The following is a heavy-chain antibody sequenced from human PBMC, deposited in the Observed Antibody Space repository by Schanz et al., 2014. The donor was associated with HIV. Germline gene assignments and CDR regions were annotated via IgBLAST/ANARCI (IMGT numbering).Heavy chain of an antibody. CDR2: IWYDGSNK. D-gene: IGHD6-6*01. CDR1: GFTFRSYG. V-gene: IGHV3-33*06. CDR3: ANTEFPYSSSSDYYYGMDV. J-gene: IGHJ6*02. Sequence: QVQLVESGGGVVQPGRSLRLSCAASGFTFRSYGMHWVRQAPGKGLEWGAVIWYDGSNKYYADSVKGRFTISRDNSKNTLYLQMNSLRAEDTAVYFCANTEFPYSSSSDYYYGMDVWGQGTTVTVSS.